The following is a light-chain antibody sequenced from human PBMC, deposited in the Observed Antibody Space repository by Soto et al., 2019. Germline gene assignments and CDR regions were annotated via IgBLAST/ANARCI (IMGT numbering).Light chain of an antibody. V-gene: IGKV3-20*01. CDR3: QQYSTSPIT. J-gene: IGKJ5*01. CDR2: GAS. Sequence: ENVLTQSPGTLSLSPGERATLSCRASQTVSSYLTWYQQRPGQAPRLLIYGASKRATGIPDRFSGSGSGTDFTLTISTLEPEDFALYYCQQYSTSPITFGQGTRLEIK. CDR1: QTVSSY.